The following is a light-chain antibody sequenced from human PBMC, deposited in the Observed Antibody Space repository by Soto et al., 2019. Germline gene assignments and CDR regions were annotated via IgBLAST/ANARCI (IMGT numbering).Light chain of an antibody. J-gene: IGLJ3*02. CDR2: STN. Sequence: QTVVTQEPSFSVSPGGTVTLTCGLRSGSVSTNYYPSWYQQTPGQAPRTLIYSTNTRSSGVPDRFSGSILGNKAALTITGAQADDESDYYCVLYMGSGIWVFGGGTKHTVL. CDR3: VLYMGSGIWV. CDR1: SGSVSTNYY. V-gene: IGLV8-61*01.